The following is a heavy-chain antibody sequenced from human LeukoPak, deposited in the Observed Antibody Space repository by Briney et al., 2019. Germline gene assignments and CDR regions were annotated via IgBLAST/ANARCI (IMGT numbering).Heavy chain of an antibody. CDR2: ISSSSSYI. CDR3: ARPRNGDPGGY. CDR1: GFTFSSYS. Sequence: GGSLRLSCAASGFTFSSYSMDWVRQAPGKGLEWVSSISSSSSYIYYADSVKGRFTISRDNAKNSLYLQMNSLRAEDTAVYYCARPRNGDPGGYWGQGTLVTVSS. D-gene: IGHD4-17*01. J-gene: IGHJ4*02. V-gene: IGHV3-21*01.